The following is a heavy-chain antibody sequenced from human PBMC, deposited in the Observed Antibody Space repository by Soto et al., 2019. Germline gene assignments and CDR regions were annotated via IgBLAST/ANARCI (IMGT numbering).Heavy chain of an antibody. V-gene: IGHV4-34*01. Sequence: QVQLQQWGAGLLKPSETLSLTCAVYGGSFSGYFWSWIRQPPGKGLEWIGEINHSGSTNYNPSLKSRVTISVDTSKNQFSLRLSSVTAADTAVYYCVRFSSSPTGSYWGQGTLVTVSS. CDR1: GGSFSGYF. D-gene: IGHD6-13*01. CDR2: INHSGST. CDR3: VRFSSSPTGSY. J-gene: IGHJ4*02.